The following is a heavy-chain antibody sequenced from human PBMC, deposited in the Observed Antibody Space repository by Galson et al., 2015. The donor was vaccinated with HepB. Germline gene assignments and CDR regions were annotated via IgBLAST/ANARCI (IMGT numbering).Heavy chain of an antibody. CDR1: GFTFSSYG. J-gene: IGHJ6*03. CDR2: IWYDGSNK. Sequence: SLRLSCAASGFTFSSYGMHWVRQAPGKGLEWVAVIWYDGSNKYYADSVKGRFTISRDNSKNTLYLQMNSLRAEDTAVYYCARDKGLTTLQVWYYYYMDVWGKGTTVTVSS. CDR3: ARDKGLTTLQVWYYYYMDV. D-gene: IGHD4-11*01. V-gene: IGHV3-33*01.